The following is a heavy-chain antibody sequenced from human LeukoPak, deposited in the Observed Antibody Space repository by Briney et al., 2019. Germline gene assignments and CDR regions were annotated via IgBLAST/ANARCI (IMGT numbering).Heavy chain of an antibody. J-gene: IGHJ4*02. V-gene: IGHV3-23*01. CDR2: INGSGGST. D-gene: IGHD3-22*01. CDR3: AIGPQDFQWLTPN. Sequence: PGGSLRLSCAASGFTFSSSAMSWVRQAPGKGLEWVSAINGSGGSTYYADSVKGRFTISRDNSKNTLYLQMNSLRAEDTAVYYCAIGPQDFQWLTPNWGQGTLVTVSS. CDR1: GFTFSSSA.